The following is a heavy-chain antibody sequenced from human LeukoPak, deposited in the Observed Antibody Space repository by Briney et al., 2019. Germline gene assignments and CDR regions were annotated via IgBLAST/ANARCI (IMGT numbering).Heavy chain of an antibody. CDR3: ARGDDFDFDY. CDR1: GGTFSSYA. J-gene: IGHJ4*02. CDR2: IIPILGIA. V-gene: IGHV1-69*04. Sequence: LVKVSCKASGGTFSSYAISWVRQAPGQGLEWMGRIIPILGIANYAQKFQGRVTITADKSTSTAYMELSSLRSEDTAVYYCARGDDFDFDYWGQGTLVTVSS. D-gene: IGHD2-21*02.